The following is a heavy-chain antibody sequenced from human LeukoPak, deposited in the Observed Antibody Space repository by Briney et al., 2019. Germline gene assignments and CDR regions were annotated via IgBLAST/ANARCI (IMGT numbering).Heavy chain of an antibody. CDR3: VREFAS. Sequence: GGSLRLSCAASGVTLSNYYMNWVRQAPGKGLEWVSYISSSGSTMYYADSVRGRFTISRDTAKNSLYLQMNSLRGEDTAVYYCVREFASWGQGTLVTVSS. CDR1: GVTLSNYY. J-gene: IGHJ5*01. V-gene: IGHV3-48*04. CDR2: ISSSGSTM.